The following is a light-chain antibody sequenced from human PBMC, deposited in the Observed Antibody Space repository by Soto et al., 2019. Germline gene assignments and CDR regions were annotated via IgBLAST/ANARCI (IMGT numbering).Light chain of an antibody. J-gene: IGKJ1*01. Sequence: EIVLTQSPATLSLSPGERATLSCMAIQSFSSSYLAWYQQKPGQAPRLLIYGASSRATGIPDRFSGSGSGTDFTPTISRLEPEDSAVYYCQQYGSSPPGTFGQGTKVDNK. V-gene: IGKV3-20*01. CDR1: QSFSSSY. CDR2: GAS. CDR3: QQYGSSPPGT.